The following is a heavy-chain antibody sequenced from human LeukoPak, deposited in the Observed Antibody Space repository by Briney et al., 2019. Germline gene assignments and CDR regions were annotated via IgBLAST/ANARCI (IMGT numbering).Heavy chain of an antibody. J-gene: IGHJ4*02. D-gene: IGHD2-15*01. CDR1: GYTFTNYG. CDR3: ARDEVAAATSPFDY. CDR2: ISAYNGNT. V-gene: IGHV1-18*01. Sequence: ASVKVSCKASGYTFTNYGISWVRQAPGQGLEWMGWISAYNGNTNYAQKLQGRVTMTTDTSTSTAYMELRSLRSDDTAVYYCARDEVAAATSPFDYWGQGTLVTVSS.